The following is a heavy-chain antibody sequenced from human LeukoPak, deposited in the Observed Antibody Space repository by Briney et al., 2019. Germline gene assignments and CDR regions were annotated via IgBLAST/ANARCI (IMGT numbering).Heavy chain of an antibody. CDR2: IYYNGST. J-gene: IGHJ5*02. CDR3: AREMRYFDWLLQNWFDP. D-gene: IGHD3-9*01. V-gene: IGHV4-39*02. Sequence: PSETLSLTCTVSGGSISSSSYYWGWIRQPPGKGLEWIGSIYYNGSTYYNPSLKSRVTISVDTSKIQFSLKLSSVTAADTAVYYCAREMRYFDWLLQNWFDPWGQGTLVTVSS. CDR1: GGSISSSSYY.